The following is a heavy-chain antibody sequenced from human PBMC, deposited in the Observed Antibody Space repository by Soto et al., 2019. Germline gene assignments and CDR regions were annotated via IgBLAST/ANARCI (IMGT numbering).Heavy chain of an antibody. J-gene: IGHJ4*02. Sequence: PSETLSLTCTVSGVSINIGGYYWTWIRQHPGKGLEWIGHIYYSGSTYYSPSLRSRVSISADTSKNQFSLRLSSVTAADTAVYYCATAPLGTVTTAYYFDVWGQGTQVTVSS. D-gene: IGHD4-17*01. CDR2: IYYSGST. CDR3: ATAPLGTVTTAYYFDV. V-gene: IGHV4-31*03. CDR1: GVSINIGGYY.